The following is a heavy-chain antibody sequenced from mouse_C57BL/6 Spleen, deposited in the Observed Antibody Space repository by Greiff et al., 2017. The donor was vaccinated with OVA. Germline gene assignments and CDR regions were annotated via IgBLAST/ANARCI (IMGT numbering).Heavy chain of an antibody. V-gene: IGHV1-54*01. Sequence: VQLVESGAELVRPGTSVKVSCKASGYAFTNYLIEWVKQRPGQGLEWIGVINPGSGGTNYNEKFKGKATLTADKSSSTAYMQLSSLTSEDSAVYFCARNGNAAMDYWGQGTSVTVSS. J-gene: IGHJ4*01. CDR1: GYAFTNYL. CDR3: ARNGNAAMDY. CDR2: INPGSGGT. D-gene: IGHD2-1*01.